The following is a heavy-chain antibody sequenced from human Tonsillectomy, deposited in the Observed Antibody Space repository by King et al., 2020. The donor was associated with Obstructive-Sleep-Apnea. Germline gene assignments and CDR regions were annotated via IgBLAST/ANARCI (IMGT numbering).Heavy chain of an antibody. J-gene: IGHJ4*02. CDR1: GFTFSSYA. CDR2: ISRDGGST. Sequence: VQLVQSGGGLVQPGGSLRLSCSASGFTFSSYAMHWVRQAPGKGLEYVSTISRDGGSTYYADSVEGRFTISRDNSKNTLYLQMRSLRAEDRAVYYCVKGGYYYDSSCYSLMGDYWGQGTLVTVSS. CDR3: VKGGYYYDSSCYSLMGDY. V-gene: IGHV3-64D*06. D-gene: IGHD3-22*01.